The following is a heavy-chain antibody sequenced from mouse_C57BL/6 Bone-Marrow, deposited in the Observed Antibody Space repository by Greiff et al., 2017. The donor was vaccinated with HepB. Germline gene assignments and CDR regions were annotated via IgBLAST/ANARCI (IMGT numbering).Heavy chain of an antibody. D-gene: IGHD1-1*01. J-gene: IGHJ1*03. CDR3: ARGAITTVVDWYFDV. CDR2: IHPNSGST. V-gene: IGHV1-64*01. Sequence: QVQLQQPGAELVKPGASVKLSCKASGYTFTSYWMHWVKQRPGQGLEWIGMIHPNSGSTNYNEKFKSKATLTVDKSSSTACMQLSSLTSEDSAVYYCARGAITTVVDWYFDVWGTGTTVTVSS. CDR1: GYTFTSYW.